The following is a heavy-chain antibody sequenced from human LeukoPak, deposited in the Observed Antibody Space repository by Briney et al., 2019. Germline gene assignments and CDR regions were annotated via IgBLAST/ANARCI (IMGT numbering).Heavy chain of an antibody. CDR3: ASSVWWPYYFDY. CDR1: GGSIRGNGYY. CDR2: IYYDGST. D-gene: IGHD4/OR15-4a*01. V-gene: IGHV4-39*02. J-gene: IGHJ4*02. Sequence: SETLSLTCTVSGGSIRGNGYYWGWIRQAPGKGLEWIGSIYYDGSTYYNPSLKSRVTISVDTPKNYFSLKLSSVTAADTPVYYCASSVWWPYYFDYWGQGTLLTVSS.